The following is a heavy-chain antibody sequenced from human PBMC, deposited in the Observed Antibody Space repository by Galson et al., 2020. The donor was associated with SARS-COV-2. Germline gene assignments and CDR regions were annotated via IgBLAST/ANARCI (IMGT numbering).Heavy chain of an antibody. D-gene: IGHD4-17*01. CDR3: ARGPGGGPVRWFDP. CDR1: GGSISSSNW. CDR2: IYHSGST. V-gene: IGHV4-4*02. J-gene: IGHJ5*02. Sequence: SETLSLTCAVSGGSISSSNWWSWVRQPPGKGLEWIGEIYHSGSTNYNPSLKSRVTISVDKSKNQFSLKLSSVTAADTAVYYRARGPGGGPVRWFDPWGQGTLVTVSS.